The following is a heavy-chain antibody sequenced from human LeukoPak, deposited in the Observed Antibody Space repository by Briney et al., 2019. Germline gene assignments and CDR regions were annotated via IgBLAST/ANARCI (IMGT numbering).Heavy chain of an antibody. CDR3: TTTPHWLAFDY. D-gene: IGHD6-19*01. CDR2: LCHSGST. CDR1: ADSISTFSSYY. J-gene: IGHJ4*02. Sequence: SETLSLTCTVSADSISTFSSYYWSWIRQPPGKGLEWIGSLCHSGSTNYNPSLRSRVTISVDMSKNQLSLKLSSVTAADTAVYYCTTTPHWLAFDYWGQGTLVTVSS. V-gene: IGHV4-61*01.